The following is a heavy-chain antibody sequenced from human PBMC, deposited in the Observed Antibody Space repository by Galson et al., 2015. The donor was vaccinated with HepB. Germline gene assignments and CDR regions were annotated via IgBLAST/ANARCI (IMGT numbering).Heavy chain of an antibody. Sequence: SLRLSCAATGFSVSNNYMSWVRQAPGEGLEWVSMIYSDETTYYEDSVKDRFIISRDNSKNTLYLQMNSLKAEDAAGYFCARGYSNYCYSGLGYWGQGTLVTVSS. D-gene: IGHD1-26*01. CDR3: ARGYSNYCYSGLGY. CDR1: GFSVSNNY. CDR2: IYSDETT. V-gene: IGHV3-53*01. J-gene: IGHJ4*02.